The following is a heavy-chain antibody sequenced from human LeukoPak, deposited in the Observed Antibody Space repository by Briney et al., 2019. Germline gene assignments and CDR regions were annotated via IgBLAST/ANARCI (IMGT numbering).Heavy chain of an antibody. CDR1: GFTFSSSA. Sequence: GGSLRLSCAASGFTFSSSAMSWVRQAPGKGLEWVSAISGSGDSTYYADSVKGRFTISRDNSKNTLCLQMNSLRAEDTAVYYCARSHRGGYYFDYWGQGTLVTVSA. D-gene: IGHD3-16*01. V-gene: IGHV3-23*01. CDR3: ARSHRGGYYFDY. CDR2: ISGSGDST. J-gene: IGHJ4*02.